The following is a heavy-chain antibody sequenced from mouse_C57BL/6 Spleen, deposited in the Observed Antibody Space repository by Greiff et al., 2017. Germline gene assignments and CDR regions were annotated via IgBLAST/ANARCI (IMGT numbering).Heavy chain of an antibody. V-gene: IGHV8-8*01. CDR3: AGIYYYGSRYDGFAY. CDR1: GFSLSTFGMG. CDR2: IWWDDDK. Sequence: QVQLKESGPGILQPSQTLSLTCSFSGFSLSTFGMGVGWIRQPSGKGLEWLAHIWWDDDKYYNPALKSRLTISKDTSKNQVFLKIANVDTADTATDYCAGIYYYGSRYDGFAYWGQGTLVTVSA. J-gene: IGHJ3*01. D-gene: IGHD1-1*01.